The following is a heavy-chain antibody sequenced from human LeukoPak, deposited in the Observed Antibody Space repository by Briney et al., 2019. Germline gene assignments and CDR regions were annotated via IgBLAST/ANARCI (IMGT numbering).Heavy chain of an antibody. CDR3: AREIATMIVVTAFDI. CDR2: IYHSGST. J-gene: IGHJ3*02. D-gene: IGHD3-22*01. CDR1: GGSISSGGYY. V-gene: IGHV4-30-2*01. Sequence: PSETLSLTCTVSGGSISSGGYYWSWIRQPPGKGLEWIGYIYHSGSTYYNPSLKSRVTISVDRSKNQFSLKLSSVTAADTAVYYCAREIATMIVVTAFDIWGQGTMVTVSS.